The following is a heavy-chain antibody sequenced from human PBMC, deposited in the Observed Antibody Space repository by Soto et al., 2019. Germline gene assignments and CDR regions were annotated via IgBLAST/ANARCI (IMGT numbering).Heavy chain of an antibody. CDR2: VYYGGST. J-gene: IGHJ4*02. Sequence: SETLSLTCTVSGGSISSSSYYWGWIRQPPGKGLEWIGDVYYGGSTYYNPSLKSRVTISVDTSKSQFSLKLSSVTAADTAVYYCARAPYFSLTTVNHDYWGQGTLVTVSS. D-gene: IGHD4-4*01. CDR1: GGSISSSSYY. V-gene: IGHV4-39*01. CDR3: ARAPYFSLTTVNHDY.